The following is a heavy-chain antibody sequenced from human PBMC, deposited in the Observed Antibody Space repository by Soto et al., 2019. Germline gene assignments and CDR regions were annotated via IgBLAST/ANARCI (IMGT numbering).Heavy chain of an antibody. CDR2: IYYSGST. CDR1: GGSVSSGSYY. Sequence: SETLSLTXTVSGGSVSSGSYYWSWIRQPPGKGLEWIGYIYYSGSTNYNPSLKSRVTISVDTSKNQFSLKLSSVTAADTAVYYCAREEVCSSTSCYFNWFDPWGQGTLVTVSS. V-gene: IGHV4-61*01. CDR3: AREEVCSSTSCYFNWFDP. J-gene: IGHJ5*02. D-gene: IGHD2-2*01.